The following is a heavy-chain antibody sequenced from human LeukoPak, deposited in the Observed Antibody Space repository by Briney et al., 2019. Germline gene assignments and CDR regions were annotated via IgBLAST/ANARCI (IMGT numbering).Heavy chain of an antibody. CDR2: ISWNSGSI. CDR1: GFTFDDYA. V-gene: IGHV3-9*01. Sequence: GGSLRLSCAASGFTFDDYAMHWVRQAPGKGLEWVSGISWNSGSIGYADSVKGRFTISRDNAKNSLYLQMNSLRAEDTALYYCAKFGSSSWYIEPCFIEYYYGMDVWGQGTTVTVSS. CDR3: AKFGSSSWYIEPCFIEYYYGMDV. D-gene: IGHD6-13*01. J-gene: IGHJ6*02.